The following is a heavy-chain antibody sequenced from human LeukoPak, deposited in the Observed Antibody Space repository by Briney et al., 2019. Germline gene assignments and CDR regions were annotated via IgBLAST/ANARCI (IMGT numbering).Heavy chain of an antibody. J-gene: IGHJ4*02. V-gene: IGHV3-11*01. CDR1: GFTFSDYY. D-gene: IGHD2-15*01. CDR2: ISSSGSTI. CDR3: ARARCSGGSCYSLDY. Sequence: GSLRLSCAASGFTFSDYYMSWIRQAPGKGLEWVSYISSSGSTIYYADSVKGRFTISRDNAKNSLYLQMNSLRAEDTAVYYCARARCSGGSCYSLDYWGQGTLLTVSS.